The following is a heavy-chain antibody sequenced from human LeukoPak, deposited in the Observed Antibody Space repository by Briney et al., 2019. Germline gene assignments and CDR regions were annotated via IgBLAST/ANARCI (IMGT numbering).Heavy chain of an antibody. J-gene: IGHJ3*02. V-gene: IGHV1-8*01. CDR1: GYTFASYD. Sequence: ASVTVSCKASGYTFASYDINWVRPATGQGLEWMGWINPNSGNTGYAQKFQERVTMTTHTSISTAYMELSSLRSEDTAVYYCASGITTRGGAFDSWGQGTMVTFSA. D-gene: IGHD6-6*01. CDR2: INPNSGNT. CDR3: ASGITTRGGAFDS.